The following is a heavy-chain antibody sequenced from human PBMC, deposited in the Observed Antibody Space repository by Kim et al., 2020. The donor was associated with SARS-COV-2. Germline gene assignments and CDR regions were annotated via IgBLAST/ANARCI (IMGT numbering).Heavy chain of an antibody. D-gene: IGHD3-10*02. CDR2: IDPSDSYT. CDR3: ARLTMSGFTTNAFEI. J-gene: IGHJ3*02. V-gene: IGHV5-10-1*01. Sequence: GESLKISCKGSGYTFITYWISWVRQMPGKGLEWMGRIDPSDSYTNYSPSFQGHVTMSADKSISTAYLQWSSLKASDTAMYYCARLTMSGFTTNAFEIWGQGTMVSVSS. CDR1: GYTFITYW.